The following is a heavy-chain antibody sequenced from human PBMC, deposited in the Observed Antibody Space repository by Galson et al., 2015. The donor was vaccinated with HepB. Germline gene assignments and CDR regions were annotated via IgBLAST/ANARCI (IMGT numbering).Heavy chain of an antibody. CDR3: ARDPGISDNYYYFDC. CDR1: GFTFGSHA. D-gene: IGHD1-1*01. Sequence: SLRLSCAASGFTFGSHAMNWVRQAPGQGLEWISFVSSSSNAIYYADSVRGRFTISRDNAKNSPHLQMNSLRDKDTAVYFCARDPGISDNYYYFDCWGQGTLVTVSS. V-gene: IGHV3-48*02. CDR2: VSSSSNAI. J-gene: IGHJ4*02.